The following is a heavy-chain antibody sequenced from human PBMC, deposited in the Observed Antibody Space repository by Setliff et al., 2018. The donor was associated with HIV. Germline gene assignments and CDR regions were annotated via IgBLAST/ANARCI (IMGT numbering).Heavy chain of an antibody. CDR3: ARKEKGGAFDI. CDR1: GGSIISGDHY. J-gene: IGHJ3*02. CDR2: THYSGST. V-gene: IGHV4-61*08. Sequence: PSETLSLTCTVSGGSIISGDHYWSWIRQPPGKGLEWIGSTHYSGSTNYNPSLKSRVTISVDTSKNQFSLHLNSVTAADTAVYYCARKEKGGAFDIWGLGTLVTVSS.